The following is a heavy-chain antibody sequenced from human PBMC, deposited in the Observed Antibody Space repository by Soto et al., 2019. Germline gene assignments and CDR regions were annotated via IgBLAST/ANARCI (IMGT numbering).Heavy chain of an antibody. D-gene: IGHD4-17*01. CDR3: ARDPTVTTLAGWTYYFDY. CDR2: INPNSGGT. V-gene: IGHV1-2*02. CDR1: GYSVTSYG. Sequence: ASVKVSCKTSGYSVTSYGISCVRQAPGQVLEWMGWINPNSGGTNYAQKFQGRVTMTRDTSISTAYMELSRLRSDDAAVYYCARDPTVTTLAGWTYYFDYWGQGTLVTVSS. J-gene: IGHJ4*02.